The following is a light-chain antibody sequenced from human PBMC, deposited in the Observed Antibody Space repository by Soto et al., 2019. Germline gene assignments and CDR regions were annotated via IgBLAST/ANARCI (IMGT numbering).Light chain of an antibody. V-gene: IGKV2-28*01. Sequence: EIVMTQSPRDLPVPPGEPASISCRSITSLLHSTGHNYLDWYLQKPGQSPQLLIYFGSTRASGVPDRFSGSGSGTEFTLTISRVEAEDVGVYYCMQSLNTPLTFGGGTKVEIK. CDR2: FGS. J-gene: IGKJ4*01. CDR1: TSLLHSTGHNY. CDR3: MQSLNTPLT.